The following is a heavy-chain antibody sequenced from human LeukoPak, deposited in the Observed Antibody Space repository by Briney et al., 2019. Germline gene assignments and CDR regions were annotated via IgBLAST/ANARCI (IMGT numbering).Heavy chain of an antibody. D-gene: IGHD6-13*01. V-gene: IGHV3-21*01. CDR1: GFAFSSYS. J-gene: IGHJ4*02. Sequence: PGGSLRLSCAASGFAFSSYSMNWVRQAPGKGLEWVSSISSSSSYIYYADSVKGRFTISRYNAKNSLYLQMNSLRAEATAVYYCARGQTGYSSSWSIYWGQGTLVTVSS. CDR3: ARGQTGYSSSWSIY. CDR2: ISSSSSYI.